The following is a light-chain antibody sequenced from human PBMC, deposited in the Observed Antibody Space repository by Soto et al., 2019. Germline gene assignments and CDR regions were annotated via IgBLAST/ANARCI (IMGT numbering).Light chain of an antibody. J-gene: IGKJ1*01. Sequence: EIVLTQSPATLSLSPGERATLSGRASQSVGSSLAWYQLKLGQAPRLLIYAASDRATGIPGRFSGSGSGTDFTLTISRLEPEDFAVYYCQQFGSSPWTFGQGTKVDIK. V-gene: IGKV3-20*01. CDR2: AAS. CDR3: QQFGSSPWT. CDR1: QSVGSS.